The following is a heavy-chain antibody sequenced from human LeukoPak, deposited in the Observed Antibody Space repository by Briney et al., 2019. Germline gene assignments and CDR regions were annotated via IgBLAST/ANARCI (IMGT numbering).Heavy chain of an antibody. CDR1: GFTFSSYG. Sequence: GGSLRLSCAASGFTFSSYGMHWVRQAPGKGLEWVSYISSSGSTIYYADSVKGRFTISRDNAKNSLYLQMNSLRAEDTAVYYCARGGVLTAAGTDYWGQGTLVTVSS. V-gene: IGHV3-48*04. CDR2: ISSSGSTI. D-gene: IGHD6-13*01. CDR3: ARGGVLTAAGTDY. J-gene: IGHJ4*02.